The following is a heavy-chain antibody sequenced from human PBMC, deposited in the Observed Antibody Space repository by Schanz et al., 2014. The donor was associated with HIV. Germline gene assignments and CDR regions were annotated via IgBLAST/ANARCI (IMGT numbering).Heavy chain of an antibody. Sequence: EGQLVESGGGLVKPGGSLRLSCAASRFTFSSYSLNWVRQAPGKGLEWVSSISSRSSNLYYADSVKGRFTISRDNAKNSLYLQMNSLRVEDTAVYYCVGGWSDSNYYGMDVWGQGTTVAVSS. CDR3: VGGWSDSNYYGMDV. V-gene: IGHV3-21*01. J-gene: IGHJ6*02. CDR2: ISSRSSNL. CDR1: RFTFSSYS. D-gene: IGHD3-16*01.